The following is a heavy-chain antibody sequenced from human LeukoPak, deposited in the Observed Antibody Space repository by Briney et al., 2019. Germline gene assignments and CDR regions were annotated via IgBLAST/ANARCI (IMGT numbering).Heavy chain of an antibody. CDR2: ISYDGSNK. CDR1: GFTFSGYP. V-gene: IGHV3-30-3*01. D-gene: IGHD6-19*01. Sequence: GGSLRLSCAASGFTFSGYPMHWVRQAPGKGLEWVAVISYDGSNKYYADSVKGRFTISRDNSKNTLYLQMNSLRAEDTAVYYCARDGHIAVAGSFDYWGQGTLVTVSS. J-gene: IGHJ4*02. CDR3: ARDGHIAVAGSFDY.